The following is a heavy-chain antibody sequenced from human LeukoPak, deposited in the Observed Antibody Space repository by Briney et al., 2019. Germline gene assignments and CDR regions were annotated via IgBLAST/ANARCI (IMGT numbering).Heavy chain of an antibody. J-gene: IGHJ4*02. CDR1: GFTVSSNY. D-gene: IGHD3-16*01. V-gene: IGHV3-53*01. Sequence: GGSLTLSCAASGFTVSSNYMSWVRQAQGKGLEWVSVIYSGGSTYYADSVKGRFTISRDNSKNTLYLQMSSLRGEDTAVYYCARWGTYFSSPRHFDYGGQGTLVTVSS. CDR2: IYSGGST. CDR3: ARWGTYFSSPRHFDY.